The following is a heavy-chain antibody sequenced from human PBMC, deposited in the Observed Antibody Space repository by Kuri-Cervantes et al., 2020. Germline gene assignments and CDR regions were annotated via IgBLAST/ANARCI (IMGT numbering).Heavy chain of an antibody. CDR1: GGSISSGSYY. J-gene: IGHJ6*02. D-gene: IGHD2-2*02. V-gene: IGHV4-61*02. Sequence: SCTVSGGSISSGSYYWSWIRRPAGRGLEWIGRIYTSGSTNYNPSLKSRVTISVDTSKNQFSLKLSSVTAADTAVYYCARHHLVVVPAAIPRYYGMDVWGQGTTVTVSS. CDR2: IYTSGST. CDR3: ARHHLVVVPAAIPRYYGMDV.